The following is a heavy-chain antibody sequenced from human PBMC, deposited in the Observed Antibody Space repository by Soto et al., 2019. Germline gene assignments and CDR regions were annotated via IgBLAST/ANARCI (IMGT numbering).Heavy chain of an antibody. CDR2: IIPIFGTA. CDR3: ASPLSGYSSGWYRPGDY. V-gene: IGHV1-69*06. CDR1: GGIFRNYA. J-gene: IGHJ4*02. Sequence: SVKVSCKTSGGIFRNYAISWVRQAPGQGLEWMGGIIPIFGTANYAQKFQGRVTITADKSTSTAYMELSSLRSEDTAVYYCASPLSGYSSGWYRPGDYWGQGTLVTVSS. D-gene: IGHD6-19*01.